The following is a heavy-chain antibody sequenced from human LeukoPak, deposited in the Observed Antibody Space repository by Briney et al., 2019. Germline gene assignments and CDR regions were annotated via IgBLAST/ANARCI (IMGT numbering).Heavy chain of an antibody. D-gene: IGHD3-22*01. CDR3: ASQSWDSSGYYFDY. J-gene: IGHJ4*02. V-gene: IGHV4-59*01. CDR2: IYYSGST. Sequence: SETLSLTXTVSGGSINSYYRSWMRHPPGKGLECIGYIYYSGSTNYNPSLKSRVTISVDTSKNHFSLKQSTVTAADTAVYYCASQSWDSSGYYFDYWGQGTLVTVSS. CDR1: GGSINSYY.